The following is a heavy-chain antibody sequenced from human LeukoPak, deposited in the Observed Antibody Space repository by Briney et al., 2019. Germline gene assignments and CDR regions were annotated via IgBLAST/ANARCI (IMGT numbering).Heavy chain of an antibody. J-gene: IGHJ4*02. CDR1: GFSISSNH. V-gene: IGHV3-53*01. CDR3: AREGGSGIHFDY. Sequence: GGSLRLSCAASGFSISSNHMSWVRHAPGKGLEWISLIFTDDTTNYADSVKGRFTISRDISKNTLYLQMNSLRAEDSAVYYCAREGGSGIHFDYWGQGTLVTVSS. CDR2: IFTDDTT. D-gene: IGHD3-10*01.